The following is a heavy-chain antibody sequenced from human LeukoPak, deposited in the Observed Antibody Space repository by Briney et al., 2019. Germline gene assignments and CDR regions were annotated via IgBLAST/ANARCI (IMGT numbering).Heavy chain of an antibody. CDR1: GESFSGYY. Sequence: PETLSLTCAVYGESFSGYYWSWIRQPPGKGVEWIGEINHSGSTNYNPSLKSRVTISVDTSKNQFSLKLSSVTAADTAVYYCASSARITMVRGVIITSDYWGQGTLVTVSS. V-gene: IGHV4-34*01. CDR3: ASSARITMVRGVIITSDY. D-gene: IGHD3-10*01. CDR2: INHSGST. J-gene: IGHJ4*02.